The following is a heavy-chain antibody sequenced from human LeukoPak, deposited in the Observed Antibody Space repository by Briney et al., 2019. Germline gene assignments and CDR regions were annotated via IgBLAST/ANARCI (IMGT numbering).Heavy chain of an antibody. CDR2: IYYSGST. J-gene: IGHJ4*02. D-gene: IGHD3/OR15-3a*01. CDR1: GASISSGGYY. CDR3: ARHARGTGYFDY. V-gene: IGHV4-61*08. Sequence: SQTLSLTCTVSGASISSGGYYWSWIRQPPGKGLEWIGYIYYSGSTNYNPSLKSRVTISVDTSKNQFSLNLSSVTAADTAVYYCARHARGTGYFDYWGQGTLVTVSS.